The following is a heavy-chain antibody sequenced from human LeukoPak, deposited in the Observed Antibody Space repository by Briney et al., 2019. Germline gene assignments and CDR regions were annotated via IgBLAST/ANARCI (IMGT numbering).Heavy chain of an antibody. J-gene: IGHJ6*02. D-gene: IGHD2-2*01. Sequence: ASVKVSCKASGYTFTSYYMHWVRQAPGQGLEWMGIINPGGGSTSYAQKFQGRVTMTRDTSTSTVYMELSSPRSEDTAVYYCARESTLIYYYYGMDVWGQGTTVTVSS. V-gene: IGHV1-46*01. CDR1: GYTFTSYY. CDR2: INPGGGST. CDR3: ARESTLIYYYYGMDV.